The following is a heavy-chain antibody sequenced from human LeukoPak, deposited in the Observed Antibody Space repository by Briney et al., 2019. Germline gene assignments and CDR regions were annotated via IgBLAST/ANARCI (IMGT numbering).Heavy chain of an antibody. V-gene: IGHV1-8*01. CDR1: GYTFTSHD. Sequence: ASVKVSCKASGYTFTSHDINWVRQATGQGLEWMGWMNPNSGNTGYAQKFQGRVTMTRNTSISTAYMELSSLRSEDTAVYYCARASSSGWYDSYYYYYMDVWGKGTTVTVSS. CDR2: MNPNSGNT. CDR3: ARASSSGWYDSYYYYYMDV. J-gene: IGHJ6*03. D-gene: IGHD6-19*01.